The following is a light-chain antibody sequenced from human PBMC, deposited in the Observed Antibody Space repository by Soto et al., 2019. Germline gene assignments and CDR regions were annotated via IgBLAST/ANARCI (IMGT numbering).Light chain of an antibody. CDR3: QQYGGSPQT. J-gene: IGKJ1*01. Sequence: EIVLTESPGTLALSPGEGASLSCRASQSVSKYLAWYQQKAGQAPRLLIYRASSRATGIPDSFSGSGSGTDFTLTIRILEPEDFAVYYCQQYGGSPQTFGQGTKV. CDR1: QSVSKY. V-gene: IGKV3-20*01. CDR2: RAS.